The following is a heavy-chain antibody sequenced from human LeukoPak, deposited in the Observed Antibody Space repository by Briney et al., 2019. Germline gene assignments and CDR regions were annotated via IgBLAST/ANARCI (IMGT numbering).Heavy chain of an antibody. CDR3: AKDLKYQLPRCAFDI. Sequence: GGSLRLSCAASGFTFSGSAMHWVRQASGKGLEWVGRIRSKANSYATAYAASVKGRFTISRDDSKNTAYLQMNSLKTEDTAVYYCAKDLKYQLPRCAFDIWGQGTMVTVSS. D-gene: IGHD2-2*01. CDR1: GFTFSGSA. CDR2: IRSKANSYAT. J-gene: IGHJ3*02. V-gene: IGHV3-73*01.